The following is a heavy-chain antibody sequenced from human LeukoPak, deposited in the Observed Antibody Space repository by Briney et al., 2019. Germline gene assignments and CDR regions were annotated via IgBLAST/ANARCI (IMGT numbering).Heavy chain of an antibody. CDR1: GYTFTGYY. J-gene: IGHJ6*03. V-gene: IGHV1-2*02. D-gene: IGHD6-13*01. CDR2: INPNSGGT. CDR3: AKGGIHRGYYYYYMDV. Sequence: GASVKVSCKASGYTFTGYYMHWVRQAPGQGLEWMGWINPNSGGTNYAQKFQGRVTMTRDTSISTAYMELSRLRAEDTALYYCAKGGIHRGYYYYYMDVWGKGTTVTISS.